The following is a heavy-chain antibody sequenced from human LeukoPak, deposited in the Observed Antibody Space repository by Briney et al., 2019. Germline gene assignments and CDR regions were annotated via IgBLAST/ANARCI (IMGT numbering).Heavy chain of an antibody. D-gene: IGHD3-10*01. Sequence: ASVKVSCKASGYTFTSYDISWVRQATGQGLEWMGWMNPNSGNTGYAQKFQGRVTMTRNTSISTAYMELSSLRSEDTAVYYCATDHTLGEVRGVFDAFDIWGQGTMVTVSS. CDR3: ATDHTLGEVRGVFDAFDI. CDR1: GYTFTSYD. V-gene: IGHV1-8*01. J-gene: IGHJ3*02. CDR2: MNPNSGNT.